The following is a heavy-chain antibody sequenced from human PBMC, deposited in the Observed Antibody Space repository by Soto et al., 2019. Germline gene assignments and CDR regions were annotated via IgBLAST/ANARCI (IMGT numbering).Heavy chain of an antibody. D-gene: IGHD3-9*01. CDR1: GFTFINYG. CDR2: IWFGGSNE. CDR3: ARDRRVYYPFLAGYFQANYYAMDV. V-gene: IGHV3-33*01. Sequence: PGWSLRLACASPGFTFINYGMHWVRQAPGKGLEWVSAIWFGGSNESYADSVKGRFTISRDNSKKTLYLQMNSLRAEDTAVYYCARDRRVYYPFLAGYFQANYYAMDVWGLGTTVTVSS. J-gene: IGHJ6*02.